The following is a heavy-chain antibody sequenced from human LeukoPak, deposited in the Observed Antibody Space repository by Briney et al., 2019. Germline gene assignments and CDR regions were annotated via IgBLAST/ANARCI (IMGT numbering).Heavy chain of an antibody. V-gene: IGHV3-9*01. J-gene: IGHJ4*02. CDR1: GFTFDDYA. Sequence: GRSLRLSCAASGFTFDDYAMHWVRQAPGKGLEWVSGISWNSGSIGYADSVKGRFTISRDNAKNSLYLQMNSLRAEDTAVYYCARDRYYDSSGWSDYWGQGTLVTVSS. D-gene: IGHD3-22*01. CDR3: ARDRYYDSSGWSDY. CDR2: ISWNSGSI.